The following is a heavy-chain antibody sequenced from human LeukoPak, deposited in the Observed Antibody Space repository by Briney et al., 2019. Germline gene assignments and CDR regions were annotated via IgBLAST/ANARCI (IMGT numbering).Heavy chain of an antibody. D-gene: IGHD1-1*01. Sequence: GGSLRLSCTASGFTFRASAVHWVRQASGRWLEWLGRIRGKADNYATSYSASVQGRFTIPRDDFTDTVYLQLHSLKTEDTAVYFCTRYTPSAVDWFDPWGQGTLVTVSS. CDR3: TRYTPSAVDWFDP. J-gene: IGHJ5*02. CDR2: IRGKADNYAT. CDR1: GFTFRASA. V-gene: IGHV3-73*01.